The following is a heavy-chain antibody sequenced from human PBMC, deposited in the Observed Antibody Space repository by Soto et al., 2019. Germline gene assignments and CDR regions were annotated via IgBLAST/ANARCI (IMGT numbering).Heavy chain of an antibody. Sequence: GGSLRLSCAASGFTFSSYSMNWVRQAPGKGLEWVSYISSSSSTIYYADSVKGRFTISRDNAKNSLYLQMNSLRDEDTAVYYCARGVTIFGVVTYFDYWGQGTLVTVSS. D-gene: IGHD3-3*01. J-gene: IGHJ4*02. CDR1: GFTFSSYS. V-gene: IGHV3-48*02. CDR3: ARGVTIFGVVTYFDY. CDR2: ISSSSSTI.